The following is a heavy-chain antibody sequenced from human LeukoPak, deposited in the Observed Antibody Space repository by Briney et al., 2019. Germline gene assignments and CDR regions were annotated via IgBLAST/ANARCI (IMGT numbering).Heavy chain of an antibody. CDR2: IYYSGST. Sequence: SETLSLTCTVSGGSISSYYWSWIRQPPGKGREWIGDIYYSGSTNYNPSLKSRVNISVDTSKNQFSLKLSSVTAADTAVYYCARTYYDILTGYYSFDYWGQGTLVTVSS. CDR3: ARTYYDILTGYYSFDY. V-gene: IGHV4-59*01. D-gene: IGHD3-9*01. CDR1: GGSISSYY. J-gene: IGHJ4*02.